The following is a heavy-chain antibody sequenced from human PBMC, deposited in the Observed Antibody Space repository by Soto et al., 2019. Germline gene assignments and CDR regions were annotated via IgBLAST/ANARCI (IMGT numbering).Heavy chain of an antibody. J-gene: IGHJ3*01. Sequence: SLKLSYEGSGYSVTSYWIGGVRQIRGKGMECMRMIHPGDADTRYSPSFKGQVTISADKSISTAYLKWSSLKASDTAMYYCARHPARKLFGGNLRGGAFDFWGQGTMVTVSS. V-gene: IGHV5-51*01. CDR2: IHPGDADT. CDR1: GYSVTSYW. CDR3: ARHPARKLFGGNLRGGAFDF. D-gene: IGHD2-15*01.